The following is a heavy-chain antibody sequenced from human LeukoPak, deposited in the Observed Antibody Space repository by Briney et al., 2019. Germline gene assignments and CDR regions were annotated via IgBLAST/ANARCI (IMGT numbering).Heavy chain of an antibody. V-gene: IGHV3-7*01. CDR1: GFTFASYW. D-gene: IGHD3-3*01. J-gene: IGHJ5*01. Sequence: GGSLRLTCAASGFTFASYWMSWVRQAPGKGLEWVANIKQDGSEKYYVDSVKGRFTISRDNTKNSLNLQMNSLRAEDTAVYYCARSRGGGITIFGAPRPAFDSWGQGTLVTVSS. CDR2: IKQDGSEK. CDR3: ARSRGGGITIFGAPRPAFDS.